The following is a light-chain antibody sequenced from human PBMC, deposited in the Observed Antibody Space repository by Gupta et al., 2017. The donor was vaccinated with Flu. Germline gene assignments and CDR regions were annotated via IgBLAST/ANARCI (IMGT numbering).Light chain of an antibody. CDR3: QQDGNSPGT. J-gene: IGKJ1*01. Sequence: EILLTQSPGTLSLSPGERASLSCRASQSVSDNYLAWYQQKPGQAPRVLIYGASSRAAGIPDRFSGSASGTYFTLTISILDPEDFAVYCCQQDGNSPGTFGQGTKVEIK. CDR2: GAS. CDR1: QSVSDNY. V-gene: IGKV3-20*01.